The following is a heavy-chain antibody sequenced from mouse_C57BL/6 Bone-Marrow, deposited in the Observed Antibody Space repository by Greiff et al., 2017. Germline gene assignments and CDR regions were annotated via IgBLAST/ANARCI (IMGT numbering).Heavy chain of an antibody. CDR1: GFNIKDDY. J-gene: IGHJ1*03. CDR3: TTGYYGSPWYFDV. Sequence: VQLKESGAELVRPGASVKLSCTASGFNIKDDYMHWVKQRPEQGLEWIGWIDPDNGDTEYASKFQGKATITADTSSTTAYLQHSSLTSEYTAVYYCTTGYYGSPWYFDVWGTGTTVTVSS. V-gene: IGHV14-4*01. CDR2: IDPDNGDT. D-gene: IGHD1-1*01.